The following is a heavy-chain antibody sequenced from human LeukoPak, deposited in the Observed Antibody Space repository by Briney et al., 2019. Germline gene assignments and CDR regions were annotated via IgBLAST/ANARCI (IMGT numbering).Heavy chain of an antibody. Sequence: SETLSLTCAVYGGSFSGYYWSWIRQPPGKGLEWIGEINHSGSPNYNPSLKSRVTISVETSKNQFSLKLSSVTAADTAVYYCAREKITVRGVIADWGQGTLVTVSS. CDR1: GGSFSGYY. J-gene: IGHJ4*02. CDR3: AREKITVRGVIAD. V-gene: IGHV4-34*01. D-gene: IGHD3-10*01. CDR2: INHSGSP.